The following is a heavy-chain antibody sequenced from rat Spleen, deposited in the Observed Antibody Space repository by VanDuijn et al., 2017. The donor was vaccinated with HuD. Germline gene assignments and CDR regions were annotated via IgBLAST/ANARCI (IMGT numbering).Heavy chain of an antibody. CDR2: ISIGGGTT. V-gene: IGHV5-25*01. CDR3: ARSVFDY. Sequence: EVQLMESGRGLVQPGRSLKLSCAASGFTFSNYYMAWVRQAPTKGLEWVAYISIGGGTTFYRDSVKGRFTISRDNARNTLYLQMESLRSEDTATYYCARSVFDYWGQGVMVTVSS. CDR1: GFTFSNYY. J-gene: IGHJ2*01.